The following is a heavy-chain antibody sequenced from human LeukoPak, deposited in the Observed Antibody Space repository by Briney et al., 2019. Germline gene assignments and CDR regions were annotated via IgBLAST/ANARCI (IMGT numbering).Heavy chain of an antibody. CDR3: ARLLRYFDWSDW. D-gene: IGHD3-9*01. J-gene: IGHJ5*01. V-gene: IGHV3-48*02. CDR1: GFTFDNFA. Sequence: RESLRLSCAASGFTFDNFAMSWVRQAPGKGLEWVSYISSSSSTIYYADSVKGRFTISRDNAKNSLYLQMNSLRDEDTAVYYCARLLRYFDWSDWWGQGTLVTVSS. CDR2: ISSSSSTI.